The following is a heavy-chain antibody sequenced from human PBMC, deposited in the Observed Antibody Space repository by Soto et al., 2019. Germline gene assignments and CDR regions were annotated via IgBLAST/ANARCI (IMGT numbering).Heavy chain of an antibody. CDR1: GATFSSYA. CDR2: IIPIFGTA. J-gene: IGHJ3*02. V-gene: IGHV1-69*13. CDR3: ARVGYGDYVGWWAFDI. D-gene: IGHD4-17*01. Sequence: ASVKVSGNASGATFSSYAISWVLQAPGQGLEGVGGIIPIFGTADYAQKFQGRVTITADESTSTAYMELSSLSSEDTAVYYCARVGYGDYVGWWAFDIWGQGTMVTVSS.